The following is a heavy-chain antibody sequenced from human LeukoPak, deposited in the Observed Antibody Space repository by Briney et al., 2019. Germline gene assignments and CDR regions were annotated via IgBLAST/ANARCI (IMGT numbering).Heavy chain of an antibody. CDR3: ARDVFSSSRGGWFGELSKYYYYYYMDV. Sequence: PSQTLSLTCTVSGGSISSGSYYWSWIRQPAGKGLEWIGRIYTSGSTNYNPSLKSRVTISVDTSKNQFSLKLSSVTSADTAVYYCARDVFSSSRGGWFGELSKYYYYYYMDVXXKGTTVTIXS. V-gene: IGHV4-61*02. D-gene: IGHD3-10*01. J-gene: IGHJ6*03. CDR1: GGSISSGSYY. CDR2: IYTSGST.